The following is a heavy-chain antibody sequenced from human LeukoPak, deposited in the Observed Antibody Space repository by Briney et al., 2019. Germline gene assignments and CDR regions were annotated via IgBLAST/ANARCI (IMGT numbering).Heavy chain of an antibody. CDR3: ARVGYCSTTSCYWRAFDY. Sequence: GSLGLSCAASGLTFSTYWMSWVRQAPGKGLEWVANINQDGSEQYYVDSVKGRFTISRDNTKNSLYLQMNSLRAEDTAVYYCARVGYCSTTSCYWRAFDYWGQGTLVTVSS. V-gene: IGHV3-7*01. J-gene: IGHJ4*02. CDR1: GLTFSTYW. CDR2: INQDGSEQ. D-gene: IGHD2-2*01.